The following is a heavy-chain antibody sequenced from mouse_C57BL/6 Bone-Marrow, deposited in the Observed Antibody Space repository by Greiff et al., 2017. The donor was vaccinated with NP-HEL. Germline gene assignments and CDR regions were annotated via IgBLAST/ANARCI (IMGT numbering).Heavy chain of an antibody. CDR3: ATSYYYGSSYSDY. Sequence: QVQLQQPGAELVKPGASVKLSCKASGYTFTSYWMHWVKQRPGQGLEWIGMIHPNSGSTNYNEKFKSKATLTVDKSSSTAYMQLSSLTSEDSAVYYCATSYYYGSSYSDYWGQGTTLTVS. J-gene: IGHJ2*01. V-gene: IGHV1-64*01. CDR2: IHPNSGST. D-gene: IGHD1-1*01. CDR1: GYTFTSYW.